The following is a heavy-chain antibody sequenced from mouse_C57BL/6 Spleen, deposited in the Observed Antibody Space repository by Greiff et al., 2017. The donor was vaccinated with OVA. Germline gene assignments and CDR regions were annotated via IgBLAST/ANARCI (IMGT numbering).Heavy chain of an antibody. D-gene: IGHD1-1*01. J-gene: IGHJ4*01. V-gene: IGHV1-50*01. CDR1: GYTFTSYW. CDR2: IDPSDSYT. Sequence: QVQLQQPGAELVKPGASVKLSCKASGYTFTSYWMQWVKQRPGQGLEWIGEIDPSDSYTNYNQKFKGKATLTVDTSYSTAYMQLSSLTSEYSAVYYCARSHHYSGSSYGYAMDYWGQGTSVTVSS. CDR3: ARSHHYSGSSYGYAMDY.